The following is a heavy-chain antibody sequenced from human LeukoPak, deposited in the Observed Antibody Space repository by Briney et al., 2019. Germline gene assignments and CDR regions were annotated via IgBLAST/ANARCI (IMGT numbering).Heavy chain of an antibody. CDR3: ARDSFRWELLRVFDY. CDR1: GYTFTSYG. V-gene: IGHV1-18*01. Sequence: GASVKVSCKASGYTFTSYGISWVPQAPGQGLEWMGWISAYNGNTNYAQKLQGRVTMTTDTSTSTAYMELRSLRSDDTAVYYCARDSFRWELLRVFDYWGQGTLVTVS. CDR2: ISAYNGNT. J-gene: IGHJ4*02. D-gene: IGHD1-26*01.